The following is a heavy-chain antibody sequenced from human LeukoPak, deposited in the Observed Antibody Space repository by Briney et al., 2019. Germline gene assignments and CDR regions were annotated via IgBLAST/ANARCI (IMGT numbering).Heavy chain of an antibody. J-gene: IGHJ5*02. Sequence: GGSLRLSCAASGFTSSSYSMNWVRQAPGMGLEWVSSISTSSIYIYYADSVKGRFTISRDNAKNSLYLQMNSLRAEDTAVYYCARGSEVVAAANNWFDPWGQGTLVTVSS. CDR2: ISTSSIYI. D-gene: IGHD2-2*01. V-gene: IGHV3-21*01. CDR3: ARGSEVVAAANNWFDP. CDR1: GFTSSSYS.